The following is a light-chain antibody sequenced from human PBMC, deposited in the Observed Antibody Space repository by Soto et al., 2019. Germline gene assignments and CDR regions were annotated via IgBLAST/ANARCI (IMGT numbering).Light chain of an antibody. CDR1: ENIYTN. V-gene: IGKV3-15*01. CDR3: QPYYNWPRT. CDR2: GAS. Sequence: EIVRTQSPATLSASPGERATRSCLASENIYTNLAWYQQKPGQAHRLLFYGASTRATGLPARFSGTGSGTEFTITINSLQAGDSAVYYCQPYYNWPRTVGPGTRLEIK. J-gene: IGKJ5*01.